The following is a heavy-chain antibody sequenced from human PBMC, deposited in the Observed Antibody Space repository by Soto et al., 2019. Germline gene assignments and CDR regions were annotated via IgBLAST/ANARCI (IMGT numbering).Heavy chain of an antibody. D-gene: IGHD3-16*01. CDR2: ISSSGSTI. Sequence: EVQLVESGGGLVQPGGSLRLSCAASGFTFSSYEMNWVRQAAGKGLEWVSYISSSGSTIYYTDSVKGRFTISRDNAKNSLYRQMNSLRAEDTAVYYCARDVLGGTDDAFDIWGQGTMVTVSS. CDR3: ARDVLGGTDDAFDI. V-gene: IGHV3-48*03. CDR1: GFTFSSYE. J-gene: IGHJ3*02.